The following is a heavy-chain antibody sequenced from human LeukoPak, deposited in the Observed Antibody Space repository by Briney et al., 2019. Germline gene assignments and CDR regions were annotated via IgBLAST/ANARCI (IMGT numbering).Heavy chain of an antibody. CDR3: ARSASYDILTGYYKTFDY. D-gene: IGHD3-9*01. J-gene: IGHJ4*02. V-gene: IGHV1-69*05. CDR1: GGTFSSYA. Sequence: ASVKVSCKASGGTFSSYAISWVRQAPGQGLEWMGGIIPIFGTANYAQKFQGRVTITTDESTSTAYMELSSLRSEDTAVYYCARSASYDILTGYYKTFDYWGQGTLVIVSS. CDR2: IIPIFGTA.